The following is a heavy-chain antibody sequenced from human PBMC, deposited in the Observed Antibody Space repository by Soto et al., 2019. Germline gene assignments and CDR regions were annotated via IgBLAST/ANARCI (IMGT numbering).Heavy chain of an antibody. Sequence: ETLSLTCTVSGGSVSSGSYYWSWIRQPPGKGLEWIGYIYYSGSTNYNPSLKSRVTISVDTSKNQFSLKLSSVTAADTAVYYCARGTYYYDSSGYYLNWFDPWGQGTLVTVSS. CDR3: ARGTYYYDSSGYYLNWFDP. CDR1: GGSVSSGSYY. J-gene: IGHJ5*02. D-gene: IGHD3-22*01. V-gene: IGHV4-61*01. CDR2: IYYSGST.